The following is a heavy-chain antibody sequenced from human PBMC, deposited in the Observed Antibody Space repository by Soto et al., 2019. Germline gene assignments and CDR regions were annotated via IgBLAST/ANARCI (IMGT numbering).Heavy chain of an antibody. Sequence: PGGSLRLSCAASGFTFDDYAMHWVRQAPGKGLEWVSGISWNSGSIGYADSVKGRFTISGDNAKNSLYLQMNSLRAEDTALYYCAKGCSSTSCPGAYYYYGMDVWGQGTTVTVSS. CDR3: AKGCSSTSCPGAYYYYGMDV. V-gene: IGHV3-9*01. D-gene: IGHD2-2*01. CDR1: GFTFDDYA. J-gene: IGHJ6*02. CDR2: ISWNSGSI.